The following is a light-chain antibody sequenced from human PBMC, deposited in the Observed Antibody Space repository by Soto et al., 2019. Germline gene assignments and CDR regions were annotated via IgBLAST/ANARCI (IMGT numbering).Light chain of an antibody. V-gene: IGLV1-40*01. J-gene: IGLJ1*01. CDR1: SSNIGAGYD. CDR3: QSYDSSLSGPFYV. Sequence: QSVLTQPPSVSGAPGQRVTISCTGSSSNIGAGYDVHWYQQLPGTAPKLLIYGNNNRPSGVPDRFSGSKSGTSASLAITGLQAEDEADYYCQSYDSSLSGPFYVFGTGTKLTVL. CDR2: GNN.